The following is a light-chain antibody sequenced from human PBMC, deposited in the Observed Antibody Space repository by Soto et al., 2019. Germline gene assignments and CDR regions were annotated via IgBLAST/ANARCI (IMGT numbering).Light chain of an antibody. V-gene: IGKV3-20*01. CDR2: GAS. CDR3: QQYGSSPQT. Sequence: EIELTQSPGTLSLSPGERATLSCRASRSVSSRYLAWYQQKPGQAPRLLIYGASNRATGIPDRFSGSGSGTDFILTISRLEPEDFAVYFCQQYGSSPQTFGQGTTVEIK. CDR1: RSVSSRY. J-gene: IGKJ1*01.